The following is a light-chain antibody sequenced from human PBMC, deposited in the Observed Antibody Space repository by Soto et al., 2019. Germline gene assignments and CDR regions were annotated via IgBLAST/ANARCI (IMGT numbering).Light chain of an antibody. J-gene: IGLJ2*01. Sequence: QSALTQPPSASGSPGQSVTISCTGTSGDVGVYNYVSWYQQQSGKAPKLMIFEVTKRPSGVPDRFSGSKSGSTASLTVSGLQAEDEADYFCSSYAGDTVVFGGGTKLTVL. CDR2: EVT. CDR1: SGDVGVYNY. CDR3: SSYAGDTVV. V-gene: IGLV2-8*01.